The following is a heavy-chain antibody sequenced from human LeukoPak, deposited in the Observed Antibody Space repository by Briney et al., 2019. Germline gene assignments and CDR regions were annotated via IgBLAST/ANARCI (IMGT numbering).Heavy chain of an antibody. Sequence: PSQTLSLTCTVSGGSISSGGYYWSWIRQHPGTGLEWIGYIYYSGSTYYNPSLKSRVTTSVDTSKNQFSLKLSSVTAADTAVYYCARAPIVVVTAGAFDIWGQGTMVTVSS. J-gene: IGHJ3*02. D-gene: IGHD2-21*02. CDR2: IYYSGST. CDR1: GGSISSGGYY. CDR3: ARAPIVVVTAGAFDI. V-gene: IGHV4-31*03.